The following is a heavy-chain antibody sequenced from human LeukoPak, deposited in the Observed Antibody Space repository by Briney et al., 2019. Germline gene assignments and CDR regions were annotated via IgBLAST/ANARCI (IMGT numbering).Heavy chain of an antibody. CDR2: IYYSGST. D-gene: IGHD2-2*01. CDR1: GGPISSYY. CDR3: ARRYCSSTSCSYDY. J-gene: IGHJ4*02. V-gene: IGHV4-59*01. Sequence: SETLSLTCTVSGGPISSYYWSWIRQPPGKGREGSGYIYYSGSTNYNPSIKSRVTISVDTSKPQFSLKLSSVTAADTAVYYCARRYCSSTSCSYDYWGQGTLVIVSS.